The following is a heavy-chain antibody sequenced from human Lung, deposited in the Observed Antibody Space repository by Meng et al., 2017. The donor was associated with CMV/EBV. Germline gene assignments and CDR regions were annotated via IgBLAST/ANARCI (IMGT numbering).Heavy chain of an antibody. J-gene: IGHJ6*02. CDR2: ISGSGGST. CDR1: GLTFSSYA. Sequence: SCAASGLTFSSYAMSWVRQAPGKGLEWVSAISGSGGSTYYADSVKGRFTISRDNSKNTLYLQMNSLRAEDTAVYYCAKDWVDIVVVPAADVWGQGXTVTVSS. V-gene: IGHV3-23*01. D-gene: IGHD2-2*03. CDR3: AKDWVDIVVVPAADV.